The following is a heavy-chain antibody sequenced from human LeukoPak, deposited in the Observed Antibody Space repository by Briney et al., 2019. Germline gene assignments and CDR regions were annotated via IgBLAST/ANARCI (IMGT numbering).Heavy chain of an antibody. Sequence: PSETLSLTCAVYGGSFSAYYWSWIRQPPGKGLEWIGEIHQSGSTNYNPSLKSRATISVDTSKNQFSLKLSSVTAADTAVYYCARGLLYYYGSGSYFWFDPWGQGTLVTVSS. V-gene: IGHV4-34*01. J-gene: IGHJ5*02. CDR2: IHQSGST. CDR1: GGSFSAYY. D-gene: IGHD3-10*01. CDR3: ARGLLYYYGSGSYFWFDP.